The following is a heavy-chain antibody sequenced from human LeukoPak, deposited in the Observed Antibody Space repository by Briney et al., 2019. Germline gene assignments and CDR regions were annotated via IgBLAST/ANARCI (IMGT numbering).Heavy chain of an antibody. CDR1: GGSINTYY. CDR3: AREVSYGMDV. V-gene: IGHV4-59*12. CDR2: ISYSGST. D-gene: IGHD6-6*01. Sequence: SETLSLTCTVSGGSINTYYWSWLRQPPGKGLEWIGFISYSGSTDYNPSLKGRVTISVDTSKNQFSLKLSSVTAADTAVYYCAREVSYGMDVWGQGTTVTVSS. J-gene: IGHJ6*02.